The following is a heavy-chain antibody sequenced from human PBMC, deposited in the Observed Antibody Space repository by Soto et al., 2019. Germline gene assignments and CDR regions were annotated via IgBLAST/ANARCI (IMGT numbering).Heavy chain of an antibody. Sequence: QVQLVESGGGVVQPGSSLRLSCAASGFSFKNYAFHWVRQAPGKGLEWVALISHNDEPKIFYADSVQGRLTISRDNFKNTVSLQMNSLRDEDTAVYHCARGVRAETYYNAFDYWGQGTQVTVSS. CDR2: ISHNDEPKI. V-gene: IGHV3-30-3*01. CDR1: GFSFKNYA. J-gene: IGHJ4*01. D-gene: IGHD3-10*01. CDR3: ARGVRAETYYNAFDY.